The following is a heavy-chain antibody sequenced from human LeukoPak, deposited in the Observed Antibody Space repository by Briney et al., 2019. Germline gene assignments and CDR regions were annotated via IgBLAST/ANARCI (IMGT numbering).Heavy chain of an antibody. CDR3: ARGLSTNMVRGVISGKYFQH. CDR1: GYTFTSYA. CDR2: INAGNGNT. V-gene: IGHV1-3*01. J-gene: IGHJ1*01. Sequence: ASVKVSCKASGYTFTSYAMHWVRQAPGQRLEWMGWINAGNGNTKYSQKFQGRVTITRDTSASTAYMELSSLRSEDTAVYYCARGLSTNMVRGVISGKYFQHWGQGTLVTVSS. D-gene: IGHD3-10*01.